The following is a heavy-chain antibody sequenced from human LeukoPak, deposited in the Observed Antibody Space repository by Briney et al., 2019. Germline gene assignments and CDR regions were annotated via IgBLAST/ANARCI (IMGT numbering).Heavy chain of an antibody. V-gene: IGHV1-18*04. D-gene: IGHD3-10*01. Sequence: ASVKVSCKASGYTFTSYGISWVRQAPGQGLEWMGWISAYNGNTNYAQKLQGRVTMTTDTSTSTAYMELRSLGSDDTAVYYCARDLRHNMVRGVMGPLNYWGQGTLVTVSS. CDR2: ISAYNGNT. CDR1: GYTFTSYG. J-gene: IGHJ4*02. CDR3: ARDLRHNMVRGVMGPLNY.